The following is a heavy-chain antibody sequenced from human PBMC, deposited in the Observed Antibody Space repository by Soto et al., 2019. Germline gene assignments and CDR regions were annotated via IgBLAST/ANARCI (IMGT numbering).Heavy chain of an antibody. CDR1: GYTFTDYY. CDR3: ARKLELRGSYYYYYDMDV. D-gene: IGHD1-7*01. J-gene: IGHJ6*02. Sequence: ASVKVSCKASGYTFTDYYMHWVRQAPGQGLEWMGWISPNSGGTNYAQKFQGRVTMTRDTSISTAYMELSRLRSDDTAVYYCARKLELRGSYYYYYDMDVWGQGTTVTVSS. CDR2: ISPNSGGT. V-gene: IGHV1-2*02.